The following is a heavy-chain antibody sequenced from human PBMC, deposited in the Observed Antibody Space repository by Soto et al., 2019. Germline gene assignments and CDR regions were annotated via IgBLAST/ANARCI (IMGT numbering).Heavy chain of an antibody. CDR1: GFTFSSYD. CDR3: AREIGWDSSSDYYYYGMDV. J-gene: IGHJ6*02. V-gene: IGHV3-13*01. CDR2: IGTAGDT. D-gene: IGHD6-6*01. Sequence: PGGSLRLSCAASGFTFSSYDMHWVRQATGKGLEWVSAIGTAGDTYYPGSVKGRFTISRENAKNSLYLQMNSLRAEDTAVYYCAREIGWDSSSDYYYYGMDVWGQGTTVTVSS.